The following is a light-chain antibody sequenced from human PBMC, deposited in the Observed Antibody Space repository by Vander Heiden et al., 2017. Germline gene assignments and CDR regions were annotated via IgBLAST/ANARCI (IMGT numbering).Light chain of an antibody. CDR1: QSVSSY. CDR2: DAS. Sequence: EIVLTQSPATLSLSPGERATLSCRDSQSVSSYLACYQQKPGQAPRLLIYDASNRATGIPARFSGSGSGTDFTLTISSLEPEDFAVYYCQQRGNWPRTFGQGTKVEIK. J-gene: IGKJ1*01. CDR3: QQRGNWPRT. V-gene: IGKV3-11*01.